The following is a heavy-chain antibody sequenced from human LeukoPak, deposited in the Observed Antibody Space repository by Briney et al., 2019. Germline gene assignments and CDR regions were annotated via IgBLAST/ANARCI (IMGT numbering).Heavy chain of an antibody. CDR3: ARRYCSSTSCTLDY. CDR1: GFTFSGYT. J-gene: IGHJ4*02. CDR2: ISGSGGAI. V-gene: IGHV3-48*04. Sequence: HAGGSLRLSCAASGFTFSGYTMNWVRQAPGKGLEWVSHISGSGGAIYYADSVKGRFTISRDNAKNSLYLQMNSLRAEDTAVYYCARRYCSSTSCTLDYWGQGTLVTVSS. D-gene: IGHD2-2*01.